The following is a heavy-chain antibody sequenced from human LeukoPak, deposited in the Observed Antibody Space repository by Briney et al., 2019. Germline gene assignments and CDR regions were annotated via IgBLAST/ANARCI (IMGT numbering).Heavy chain of an antibody. Sequence: GGSLRLSCAASGFTFSSYEMNWVRQAPGKGLEWVSYISSSGSTIYYADSVKGRFTISRDNAKNSLYLQMNSLRPEDTAVYYCARESAPVVAADGDWYFDLWGRGTLVTVSS. CDR1: GFTFSSYE. CDR3: ARESAPVVAADGDWYFDL. J-gene: IGHJ2*01. D-gene: IGHD2-15*01. CDR2: ISSSGSTI. V-gene: IGHV3-48*03.